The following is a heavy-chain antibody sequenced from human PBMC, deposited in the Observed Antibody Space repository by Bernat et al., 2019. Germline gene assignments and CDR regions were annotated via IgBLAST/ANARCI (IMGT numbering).Heavy chain of an antibody. D-gene: IGHD3-3*01. CDR1: GFTFTDYW. J-gene: IGHJ3*02. V-gene: IGHV3-74*01. Sequence: EVLLVESGGGLVQPGGSLRLSCAASGFTFTDYWMHWVRQAPGKGLVWVSRINNDGSDTIYADSVKGRFTLSRDNAKNTLYLQMNSLRVVDTAVYYCARGGWSHGFDIWGQGTMVTVSS. CDR3: ARGGWSHGFDI. CDR2: INNDGSDT.